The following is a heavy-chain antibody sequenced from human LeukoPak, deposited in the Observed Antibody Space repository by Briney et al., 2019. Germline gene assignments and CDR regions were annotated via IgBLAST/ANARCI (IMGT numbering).Heavy chain of an antibody. J-gene: IGHJ5*02. D-gene: IGHD6-13*01. CDR1: GYTFTSYG. V-gene: IGHV1-18*01. CDR3: ARDRTGIAAATNWFDP. Sequence: ASVTVSCKASGYTFTSYGISWVRQAPGQGLEWMGWISAYNGNTNYAQKLQGRVTMTTDTSTSTAYMELRSLRSDDTAVYYCARDRTGIAAATNWFDPWGQGTLVTVSS. CDR2: ISAYNGNT.